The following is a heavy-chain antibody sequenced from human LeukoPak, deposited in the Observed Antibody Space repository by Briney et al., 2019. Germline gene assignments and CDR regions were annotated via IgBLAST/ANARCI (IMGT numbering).Heavy chain of an antibody. CDR3: TRMTTGHDY. D-gene: IGHD4-17*01. V-gene: IGHV4-34*01. CDR2: INHSGYT. Sequence: SETLSLTCAVSGVSFNDYYWSWVRQTPGKGLEWIGEINHSGYTNDSPSPKSRVTLSIDTSRKQFSLNLRSVTVADSGIYYCTRMTTGHDYWGQGTLVTVSS. J-gene: IGHJ4*02. CDR1: GVSFNDYY.